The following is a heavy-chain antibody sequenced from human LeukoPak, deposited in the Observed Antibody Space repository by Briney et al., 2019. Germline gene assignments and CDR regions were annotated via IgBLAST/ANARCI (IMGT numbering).Heavy chain of an antibody. CDR2: IYYSGIT. J-gene: IGHJ4*02. CDR1: GGSISSYY. Sequence: SDTLSLTCTVSGGSISSYYWSWIRQPPGKGLEWIGYIYYSGITNYNPSLNSRVTLSLETLKNAFSLKLSAVTAADTAVYYCAAMTTVTMYSYFFDYRGQGTLLTVSS. D-gene: IGHD4-17*01. V-gene: IGHV4-59*07. CDR3: AAMTTVTMYSYFFDY.